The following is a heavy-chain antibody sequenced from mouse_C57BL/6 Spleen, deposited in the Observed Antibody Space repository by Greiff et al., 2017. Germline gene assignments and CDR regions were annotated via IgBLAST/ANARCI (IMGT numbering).Heavy chain of an antibody. CDR1: GFSLTSYG. V-gene: IGHV2-6*01. CDR2: IWGVGST. CDR3: ASGGGGSSPFAY. Sequence: VMLVESGPGLVAPSQSLSITCSVSGFSLTSYGVDWVRQSPGKGLEWLGVIWGVGSTNYNSALKSRLSISKDNSKSQVFLKMNSLQTDDTAMYYCASGGGGSSPFAYWGQGTLVTVSA. D-gene: IGHD1-1*01. J-gene: IGHJ3*01.